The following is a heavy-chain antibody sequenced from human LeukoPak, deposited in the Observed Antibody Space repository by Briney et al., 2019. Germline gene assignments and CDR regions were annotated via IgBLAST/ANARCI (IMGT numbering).Heavy chain of an antibody. CDR1: GLNFRSYA. Sequence: PGGSLRLSCTAYGLNFRSYAMSWVRQAPGKGLEWVSSIGTDDTKFYGDSVKGRFTISRDNSKNTMYLQMNSLKTEDTAVYHCADTGPPPYSNGWASPVVYYFDDWGQGTLVTVSS. V-gene: IGHV3-23*01. D-gene: IGHD6-19*01. J-gene: IGHJ4*02. CDR3: ADTGPPPYSNGWASPVVYYFDD. CDR2: IGTDDTK.